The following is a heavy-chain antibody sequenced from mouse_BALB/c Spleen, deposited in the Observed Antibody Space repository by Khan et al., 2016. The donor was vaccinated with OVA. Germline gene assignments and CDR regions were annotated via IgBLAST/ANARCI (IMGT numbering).Heavy chain of an antibody. D-gene: IGHD2-4*01. Sequence: QVQLKQSGPGLVQPSQCLSITCTVSGFSLTTYGVHWVRQSPGKGLEWLGVIWSGGSTDYNAAFISRLSISKDNSKSQVFFQMNSMQANDTAIYYCARTYDYDEGIAYWGQGTLVTVSA. CDR3: ARTYDYDEGIAY. CDR2: IWSGGST. J-gene: IGHJ3*01. V-gene: IGHV2-2*02. CDR1: GFSLTTYG.